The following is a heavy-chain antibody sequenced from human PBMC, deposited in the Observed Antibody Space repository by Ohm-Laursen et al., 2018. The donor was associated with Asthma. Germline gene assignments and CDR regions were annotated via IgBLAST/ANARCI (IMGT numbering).Heavy chain of an antibody. Sequence: SQTLSLTCPVSGGSISSGDYYWSWIRQPPGKGLEWIGYIYYSGSTYYNPSLKSRVTISVDTSKNQFSLKLSSVTAADTAVHYCARSYYGGDYFDYWGQGTLVTVSS. J-gene: IGHJ4*02. CDR1: GGSISSGDYY. CDR2: IYYSGST. D-gene: IGHD4-23*01. CDR3: ARSYYGGDYFDY. V-gene: IGHV4-30-4*01.